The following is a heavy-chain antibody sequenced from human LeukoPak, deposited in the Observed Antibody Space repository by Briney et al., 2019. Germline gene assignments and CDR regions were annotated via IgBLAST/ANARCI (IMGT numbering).Heavy chain of an antibody. CDR3: ARWASSYYFDY. J-gene: IGHJ4*02. D-gene: IGHD2-2*01. CDR2: IYPDDSDT. Sequence: GESLKISRKGSGYSFTSYWIGWVRQMPGKGLEWMGIIYPDDSDTRYSPSFQGQVTISADKSISTAYLQWSSLKASDTAMYYCARWASSYYFDYWGQGTLVAASS. CDR1: GYSFTSYW. V-gene: IGHV5-51*01.